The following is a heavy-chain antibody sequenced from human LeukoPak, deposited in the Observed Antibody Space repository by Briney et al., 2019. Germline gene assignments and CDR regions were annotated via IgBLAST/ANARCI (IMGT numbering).Heavy chain of an antibody. D-gene: IGHD6-13*01. Sequence: SETLSLTCAVYGGSFSGYYWSWIRQPPGKGLEWIGEINHSGSTYYNPSLKSRVTISVDTSKNQFSLKLSSVTAADTAVYYCARARIAAAGIIAFDIWGQGTMVTVSS. J-gene: IGHJ3*02. CDR2: INHSGST. V-gene: IGHV4-34*01. CDR3: ARARIAAAGIIAFDI. CDR1: GGSFSGYY.